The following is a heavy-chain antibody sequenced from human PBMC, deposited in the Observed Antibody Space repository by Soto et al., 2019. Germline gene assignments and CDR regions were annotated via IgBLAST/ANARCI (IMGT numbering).Heavy chain of an antibody. J-gene: IGHJ5*02. CDR2: IIPIFGTA. V-gene: IGHV1-69*13. CDR1: GGTFSSYA. Sequence: SVKVSCKASGGTFSSYAISWVRQAPGQGLEWMGGIIPIFGTANYAQKFQGRVTITADESTSTAYMELSSLRSEDTAVYYCARDLNCSGQLVPKDANPTRCDNWFDPWGQGNLVTVSS. CDR3: ARDLNCSGQLVPKDANPTRCDNWFDP. D-gene: IGHD6-6*01.